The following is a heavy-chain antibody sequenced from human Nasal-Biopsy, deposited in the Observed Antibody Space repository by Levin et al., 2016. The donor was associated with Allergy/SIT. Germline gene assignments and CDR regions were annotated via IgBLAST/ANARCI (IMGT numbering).Heavy chain of an antibody. CDR2: ISSGGTDS. J-gene: IGHJ4*02. Sequence: GESLKISCAASGFAFRSYAMHWVRQAPGKGLEWVAAISSGGTDSYYADSARGRFTVSRDNSKKSLFLQVHSVRLEDSALYFCARDGGRGVGTIPVGYFDFWGQGTLITVSS. V-gene: IGHV3-30*04. CDR1: GFAFRSYA. D-gene: IGHD3-3*01. CDR3: ARDGGRGVGTIPVGYFDF.